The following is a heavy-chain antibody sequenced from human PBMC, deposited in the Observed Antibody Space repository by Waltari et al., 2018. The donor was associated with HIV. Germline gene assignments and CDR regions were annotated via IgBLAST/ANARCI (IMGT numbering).Heavy chain of an antibody. CDR3: ARDKAPYSSSSAVDY. J-gene: IGHJ4*02. V-gene: IGHV3-33*01. Sequence: VQLMESGGGVVQPGKSLRLSCATSGFTFGSYGIHWVRQAPGKGREWVAVINEDGSKKFNAQSVKCRFLISRDNSKNTLFLQMNSLRDEDTGLYYCARDKAPYSSSSAVDYWGQGTLVTVS. D-gene: IGHD6-6*01. CDR2: INEDGSKK. CDR1: GFTFGSYG.